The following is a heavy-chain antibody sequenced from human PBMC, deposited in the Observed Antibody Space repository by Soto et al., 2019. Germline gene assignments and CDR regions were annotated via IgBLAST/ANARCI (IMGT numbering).Heavy chain of an antibody. CDR3: ARKAWVRFDF. CDR1: GAPISGSVW. Sequence: PSETLSLTCAVSGAPISGSVWWTWVRQPPGKGLEWTGEVFHSGGANYNPSLKSRVSMSVDTSRSQFSLELHSVTAADTAVYYCARKAWVRFDFWGQGIMVTVSS. J-gene: IGHJ4*02. CDR2: VFHSGGA. D-gene: IGHD3-16*01. V-gene: IGHV4-4*02.